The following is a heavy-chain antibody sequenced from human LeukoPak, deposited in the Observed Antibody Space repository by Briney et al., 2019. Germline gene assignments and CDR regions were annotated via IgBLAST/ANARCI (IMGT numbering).Heavy chain of an antibody. V-gene: IGHV3-23*01. CDR3: AGSGSYYSVYFDY. Sequence: GGSLRLSCAASGFTFSSYSMNWVRQAPGKGLEWVSAISHSGGSTYYADSVKGRFTISRDNSKNTLYLQMNSLRAEDTAVYYCAGSGSYYSVYFDYWGQGTLVTVSS. D-gene: IGHD3-10*01. J-gene: IGHJ4*02. CDR1: GFTFSSYS. CDR2: ISHSGGST.